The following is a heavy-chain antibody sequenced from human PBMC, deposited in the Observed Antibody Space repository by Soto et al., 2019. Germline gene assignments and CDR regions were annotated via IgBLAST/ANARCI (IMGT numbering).Heavy chain of an antibody. Sequence: QVQLVESGGGVVQPGRSLRLSCAASGFNFNNYNLHWVRQAPGKGRGWVAVVSYEGNNKYYGDSVKGRFTISKDESKTTVYLQMTNLRSEDTAKYYCARASSTTCQPYSCHYYGMDVWGLGTTVTVSS. V-gene: IGHV3-30*03. CDR3: ARASSTTCQPYSCHYYGMDV. CDR2: VSYEGNNK. CDR1: GFNFNNYN. D-gene: IGHD2-2*01. J-gene: IGHJ6*02.